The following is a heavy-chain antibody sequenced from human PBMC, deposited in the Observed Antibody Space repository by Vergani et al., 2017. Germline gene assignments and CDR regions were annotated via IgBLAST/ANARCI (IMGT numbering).Heavy chain of an antibody. D-gene: IGHD3-16*01. J-gene: IGHJ2*01. CDR3: ASGKYYSDSTSQFRGRYFDV. V-gene: IGHV4-39*01. CDR2: IYNSGNA. Sequence: QMQLQESGPGLLKASETLSLTCTVSGDSIISRSYYWGWIRQPPGKGLEWNGSIYNSGNADSSSSLKSRVTISADTSKNQFSLRLTSVTAADTAVYYCASGKYYSDSTSQFRGRYFDVWGRGTLVTVPS. CDR1: GDSIISRSYY.